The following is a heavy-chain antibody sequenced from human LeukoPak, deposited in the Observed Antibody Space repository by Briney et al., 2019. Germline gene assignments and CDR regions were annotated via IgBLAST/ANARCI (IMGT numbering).Heavy chain of an antibody. CDR2: INHSGSI. CDR1: GGSFSGYY. V-gene: IGHV4-34*01. Sequence: SETLSLTCAVYGGSFSGYYWGWIRQPPGKGLEWIGEINHSGSISYNSSLKSRVTISLDTSKNQFSLKLSSGTAADTAVYYCAGGDYHGSESYANYWGQGTLVTVSS. J-gene: IGHJ4*02. D-gene: IGHD3-10*01. CDR3: AGGDYHGSESYANY.